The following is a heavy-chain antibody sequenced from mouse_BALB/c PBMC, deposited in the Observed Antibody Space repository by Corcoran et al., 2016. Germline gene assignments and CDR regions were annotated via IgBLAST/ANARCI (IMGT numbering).Heavy chain of an antibody. D-gene: IGHD2-12*01. CDR3: AITTGYAMDY. CDR2: IYPGSGST. Sequence: QVQLQQSGPELVKPGASVKMSCKASGYTFTDYVISWVKQRTGQGLEWIGEIYPGSGSTYYNEKFKGKATLTADKSSNTAYMQFSSLTSEDSAVYFCAITTGYAMDYWGQGTSVTVSS. J-gene: IGHJ4*01. CDR1: GYTFTDYV. V-gene: IGHV1-81*01.